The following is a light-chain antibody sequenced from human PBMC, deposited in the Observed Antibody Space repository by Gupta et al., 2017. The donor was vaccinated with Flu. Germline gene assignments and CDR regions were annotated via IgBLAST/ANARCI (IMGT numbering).Light chain of an antibody. Sequence: TFSDVGAYNYVSGYQQHPGKAPRLLISDVTQRPSGVPERFSGSKSGNTASLTISGLQAVDEADYYCCSYATTYTWLFGGGTKLTVL. V-gene: IGLV2-11*03. CDR1: FSDVGAYNY. CDR2: DVT. CDR3: CSYATTYTWL. J-gene: IGLJ3*02.